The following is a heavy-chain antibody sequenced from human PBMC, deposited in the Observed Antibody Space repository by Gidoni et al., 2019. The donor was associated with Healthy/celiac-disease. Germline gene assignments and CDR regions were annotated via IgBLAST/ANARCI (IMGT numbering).Heavy chain of an antibody. CDR2: ISSSSSYI. J-gene: IGHJ2*01. D-gene: IGHD2-15*01. CDR3: ARDEYCSCGSCYPSLWYFDL. V-gene: IGHV3-21*01. Sequence: EVQLEESGGGLVKPGGSLRLSCATSGLASSSYSMNWVRQAPGKGLEWVSSISSSSSYIYYADSVTGRFTISRDNANTSLYLQRNSLIAEDTAVYYCARDEYCSCGSCYPSLWYFDLWGRGTLVTVSS. CDR1: GLASSSYS.